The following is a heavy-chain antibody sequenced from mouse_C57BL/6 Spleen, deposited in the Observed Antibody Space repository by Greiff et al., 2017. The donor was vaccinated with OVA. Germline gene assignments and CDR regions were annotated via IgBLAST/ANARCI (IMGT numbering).Heavy chain of an antibody. CDR3: ARSYYYGSSYWAVFDD. V-gene: IGHV1-9*01. J-gene: IGHJ2*01. CDR1: GYTFTGYC. CDR2: ILPEGGST. D-gene: IGHD1-1*01. Sequence: QVQLQQSGAELMQPGASVKLSCTATGYTFTGYCIEWVQQRPGHGLEWIGEILPEGGSTNYNEKFKGKATFTADTSSNTAYMQLSSLTTEDSANYYCARSYYYGSSYWAVFDDWGQGTTVTVSS.